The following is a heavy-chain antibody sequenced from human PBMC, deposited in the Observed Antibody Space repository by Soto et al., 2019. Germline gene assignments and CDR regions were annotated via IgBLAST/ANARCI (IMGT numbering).Heavy chain of an antibody. J-gene: IGHJ4*02. Sequence: QLQLQESGPGLVKPSETLSLTCTVSGGSISSSSYYWGWIRQPPGKGLEWIGSIYYSGSTYYTPSLKSRVTIAVDTSKNQLSLKRSSVTAADTAVYYCARLATTVTTFDYWGKGTLVTVSS. CDR3: ARLATTVTTFDY. CDR2: IYYSGST. V-gene: IGHV4-39*01. CDR1: GGSISSSSYY. D-gene: IGHD4-17*01.